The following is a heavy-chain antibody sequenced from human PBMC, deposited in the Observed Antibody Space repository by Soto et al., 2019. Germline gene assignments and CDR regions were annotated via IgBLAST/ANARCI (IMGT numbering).Heavy chain of an antibody. CDR2: ISYSGST. CDR1: GASISSTDYY. Sequence: KASETLSLTCTVSGASISSTDYYWTWIRQPPGKGLESIGYISYSGSTYYNPSLKSRVTISVDTSKNQFSLRLSSVTAADTAVYYCAREPSSGGYCPGPCFDYWGQGSLVTVSS. CDR3: AREPSSGGYCPGPCFDY. V-gene: IGHV4-30-4*01. J-gene: IGHJ4*02. D-gene: IGHD2-21*01.